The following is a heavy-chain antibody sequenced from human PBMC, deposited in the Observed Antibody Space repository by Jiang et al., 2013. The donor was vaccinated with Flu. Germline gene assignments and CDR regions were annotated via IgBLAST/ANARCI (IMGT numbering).Heavy chain of an antibody. CDR1: GGSISSGGYY. CDR3: ARDLLRWQTGDWYFDL. D-gene: IGHD2-21*01. J-gene: IGHJ2*01. V-gene: IGHV4-31*03. Sequence: GSGLVKPSQTLSLTCTVSGGSISSGGYYWSWIRQHPGKGLEWIGYIYYSGSTYYNPSLRSRVTISVDTSKNQFSLKLSSVTAADTAVYYCARDLLRWQTGDWYFDLWGRGTLVTVSS. CDR2: IYYSGST.